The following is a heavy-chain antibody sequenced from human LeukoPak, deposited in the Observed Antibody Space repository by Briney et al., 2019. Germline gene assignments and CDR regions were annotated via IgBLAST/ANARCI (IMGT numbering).Heavy chain of an antibody. D-gene: IGHD5-12*01. V-gene: IGHV3-30*03. CDR3: ATQLYTDYSLWAFDI. CDR2: ISYDGSNK. Sequence: GGSRRLSCAASRFTFGSYDMHWVRHAAGKVLEWVGAISYDGSNKYYADPVKGRFTISRDNSKNTLYLQMDTLRAEDTAVYYCATQLYTDYSLWAFDIWGQGTMVTVSS. CDR1: RFTFGSYD. J-gene: IGHJ3*02.